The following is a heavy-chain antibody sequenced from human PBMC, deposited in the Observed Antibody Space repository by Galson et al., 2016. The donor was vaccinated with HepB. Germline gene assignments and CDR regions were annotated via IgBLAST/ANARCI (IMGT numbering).Heavy chain of an antibody. Sequence: VSCKVSGYTFTDYYMHWVQQAPEQGLEWMGHIIPFLGTTKFAQKFQGRVTITADESTTTVYMDLSSRRSDDTAVYYCARDEWGGYGLDVGGQGTTVTVSS. CDR3: ARDEWGGYGLDV. V-gene: IGHV1-69*11. J-gene: IGHJ6*02. CDR1: GYTFTDYY. CDR2: IIPFLGTT. D-gene: IGHD3-16*01.